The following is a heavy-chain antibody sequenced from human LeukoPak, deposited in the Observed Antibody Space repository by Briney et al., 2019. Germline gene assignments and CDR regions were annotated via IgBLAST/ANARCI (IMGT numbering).Heavy chain of an antibody. CDR3: AKVDDFWSGSMYYFDY. D-gene: IGHD3-3*01. CDR2: ISGSGGST. J-gene: IGHJ4*02. Sequence: PGGSLRLSCAASGFTFSSYSMSWVRQAPGKGLEWVSAISGSGGSTYYADSVKGRFTISRDNPKNTLYLQMNSLRAEDTAVYYCAKVDDFWSGSMYYFDYWGQGTLVTVSS. CDR1: GFTFSSYS. V-gene: IGHV3-23*01.